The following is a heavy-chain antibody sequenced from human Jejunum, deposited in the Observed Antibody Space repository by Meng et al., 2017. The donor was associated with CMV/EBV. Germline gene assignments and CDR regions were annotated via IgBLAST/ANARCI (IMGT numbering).Heavy chain of an antibody. CDR3: AKEGVGGHFDY. CDR1: GFTLSSYG. J-gene: IGHJ4*02. D-gene: IGHD2-8*01. V-gene: IGHV3-30*02. Sequence: GGSLRLSCAASGFTLSSYGIHWVCQAPGKGLEWVTYADSVKGRFTISRDISKNTLFLQMNSLRAEDTAVYYCAKEGVGGHFDYWGQGTLATVSS.